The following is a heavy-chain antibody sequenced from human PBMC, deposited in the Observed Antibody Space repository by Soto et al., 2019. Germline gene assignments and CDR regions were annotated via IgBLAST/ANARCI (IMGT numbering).Heavy chain of an antibody. CDR3: ASSGYDSSGYYSRPFDY. V-gene: IGHV4-39*01. Sequence: SETLSLTCTVSGGSISSSSYYWGWIRQPPGKGLEWIGSIYYSGSTYYNPSLKSRVTISVDTSKNQFSLKLSSVTAADTAVYYCASSGYDSSGYYSRPFDYWGRGTLVTVSS. J-gene: IGHJ4*02. CDR1: GGSISSSSYY. CDR2: IYYSGST. D-gene: IGHD3-22*01.